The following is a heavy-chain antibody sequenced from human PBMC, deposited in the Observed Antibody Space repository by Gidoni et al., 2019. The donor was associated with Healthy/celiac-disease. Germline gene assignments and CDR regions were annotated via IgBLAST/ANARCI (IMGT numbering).Heavy chain of an antibody. CDR3: AQISRYYYGMDV. CDR2: ISYDGSNK. Sequence: QVQLVASGGGVVQPGRSLRLSCAPSGFTFSSYGMRWVRQAPGKGLEWVAVISYDGSNKYYADSVKGRFTISRDNSKNTLYLQMNSLRAEDTAVYYCAQISRYYYGMDVWGQGTTVTVSS. V-gene: IGHV3-30*18. J-gene: IGHJ6*02. CDR1: GFTFSSYG.